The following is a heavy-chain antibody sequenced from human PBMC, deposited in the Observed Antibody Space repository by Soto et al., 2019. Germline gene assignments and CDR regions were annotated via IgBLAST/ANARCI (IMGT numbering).Heavy chain of an antibody. CDR3: AREAFTVSGGTSPVRGGGIDV. D-gene: IGHD2-15*01. J-gene: IGHJ6*02. CDR1: EFTVSSNF. CDR2: IYRDGKT. V-gene: IGHV3-53*01. Sequence: PGGSLRLSCAASEFTVSSNFMSWVRRAPGRGLEWVSIIYRDGKTFYTDSVRGRFIISRDNSKNTLDLQMNGLRVEDTATYYCAREAFTVSGGTSPVRGGGIDVWGQGTTVTVSS.